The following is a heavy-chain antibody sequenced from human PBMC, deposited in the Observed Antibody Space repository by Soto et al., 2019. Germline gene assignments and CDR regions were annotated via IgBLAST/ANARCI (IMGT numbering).Heavy chain of an antibody. V-gene: IGHV1-8*01. Sequence: GASVKVSCKASGYTFTSYDINWVRQATGQGLEWMGWMNPNSGNTGYAQKFQGRVTMTRNTSISTAYMELSSLRSEDTAVYYCARGPRSLSTHYYYYYMDVWGKGTTVTVSS. J-gene: IGHJ6*03. D-gene: IGHD2-2*01. CDR3: ARGPRSLSTHYYYYYMDV. CDR2: MNPNSGNT. CDR1: GYTFTSYD.